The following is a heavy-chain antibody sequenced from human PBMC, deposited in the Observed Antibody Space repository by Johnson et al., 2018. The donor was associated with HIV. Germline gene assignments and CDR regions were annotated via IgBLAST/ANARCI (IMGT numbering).Heavy chain of an antibody. J-gene: IGHJ3*02. CDR1: GFTFDDYA. CDR2: ISWNSGSI. CDR3: AKGEAVAGTFDSFDI. D-gene: IGHD6-19*01. Sequence: EVQLVESGGGLVQPGRSLRLSCAASGFTFDDYAMHWVRQAPGKGLEWVSGISWNSGSIGYADSVKGRFTISRDNAKNSVYLQMHSPGAEDTALYYCAKGEAVAGTFDSFDIWGQGTMVTVSS. V-gene: IGHV3-9*01.